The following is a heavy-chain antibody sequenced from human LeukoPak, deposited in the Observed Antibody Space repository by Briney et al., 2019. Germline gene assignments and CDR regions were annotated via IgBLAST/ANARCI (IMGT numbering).Heavy chain of an antibody. CDR1: GGSISSYY. J-gene: IGHJ6*03. Sequence: SETLSLTCTVSGGSISSYYWSWIRQPPGKGLEWIGYIYYSGSTNYNPSLKSRVTISVDTSKNQFSLKLSSVTAADTAVYYCARGDGYSYGYPLYYYYYYMDVWGKGTTVIVSS. V-gene: IGHV4-59*01. D-gene: IGHD5-18*01. CDR3: ARGDGYSYGYPLYYYYYYMDV. CDR2: IYYSGST.